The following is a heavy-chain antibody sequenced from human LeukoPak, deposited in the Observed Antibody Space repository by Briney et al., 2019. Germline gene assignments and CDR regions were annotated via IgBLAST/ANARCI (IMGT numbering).Heavy chain of an antibody. J-gene: IGHJ4*02. Sequence: SETLSLTCAVYGGSFSGYYWSWIRQLPGKGLEWIGEINHSGSTNYNPSLKSRVTISVDTSKNQFSLKLSSVTAADTAVYYCASLSSGWYGDFDYWGQGTLVTVSS. CDR3: ASLSSGWYGDFDY. CDR2: INHSGST. CDR1: GGSFSGYY. V-gene: IGHV4-34*01. D-gene: IGHD6-19*01.